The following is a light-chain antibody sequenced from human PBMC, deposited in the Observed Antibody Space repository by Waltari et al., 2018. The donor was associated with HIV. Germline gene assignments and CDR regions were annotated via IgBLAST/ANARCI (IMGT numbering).Light chain of an antibody. CDR2: RTN. J-gene: IGLJ2*01. Sequence: QTVVTQEPSFSVSPGGTVTLTCGLSSGSFSTSYYPSCYQQTPGHAPRTLIYRTNTRYSRVPDRFSVSILGNKAARTHTGAQTDDESDYYCVLYMGSGIVVFGVGTKLTVL. CDR3: VLYMGSGIVV. V-gene: IGLV8-61*01. CDR1: SGSFSTSYY.